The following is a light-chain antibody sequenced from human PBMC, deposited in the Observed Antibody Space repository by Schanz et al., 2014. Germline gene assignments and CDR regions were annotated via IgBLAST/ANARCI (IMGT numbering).Light chain of an antibody. V-gene: IGKV3-20*01. J-gene: IGKJ4*01. CDR1: QSVSSSY. Sequence: EIVLTQSPGALSLSPGDRATLSCRASQSVSSSYLAWYQQKPGQAPRLLIYGASNRATGIPDRFSGSGSGTDFTLTISSLQPEDFATYYCQQSHSTPLTFGGGTKVETK. CDR2: GAS. CDR3: QQSHSTPLT.